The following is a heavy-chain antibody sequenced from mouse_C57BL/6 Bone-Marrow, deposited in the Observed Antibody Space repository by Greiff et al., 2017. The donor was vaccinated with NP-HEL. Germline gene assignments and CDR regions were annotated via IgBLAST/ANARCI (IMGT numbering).Heavy chain of an antibody. CDR3: ARGEDYGSSYSFAY. V-gene: IGHV1-52*01. J-gene: IGHJ3*01. CDR1: GYTFTSYW. CDR2: IDPSDSET. Sequence: QVQLKQPGAELVRPGSSVKLSCKASGYTFTSYWMHWVKQRPIQGLEWIGNIDPSDSETHYNQKFKDKATLTVDKSSSTAYMQLSSLTSEDSAVYYCARGEDYGSSYSFAYWGQGTLVTVSA. D-gene: IGHD1-1*01.